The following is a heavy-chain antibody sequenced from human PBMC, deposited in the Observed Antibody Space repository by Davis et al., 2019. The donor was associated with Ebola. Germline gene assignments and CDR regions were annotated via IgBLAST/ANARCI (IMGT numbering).Heavy chain of an antibody. V-gene: IGHV5-51*01. D-gene: IGHD3-9*01. CDR1: GYSFTSYW. J-gene: IGHJ4*02. CDR3: ARLDGTYYDILTGYYIPGSVFDY. CDR2: IYPGDSDT. Sequence: GESLKISCKGSGYSFTSYWIGWVRQMPGKGLEWMGIIYPGDSDTRYSPSFQGQVTISADKSISTAYLQWSSLKASDTAMYYCARLDGTYYDILTGYYIPGSVFDYWGQGTLVTVSS.